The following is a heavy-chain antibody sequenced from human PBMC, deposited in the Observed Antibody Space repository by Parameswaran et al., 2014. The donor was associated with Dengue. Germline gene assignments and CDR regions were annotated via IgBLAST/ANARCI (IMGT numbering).Heavy chain of an antibody. CDR3: SRGDTTFASAWYIAY. J-gene: IGHJ4*02. D-gene: IGHD1-14*01. Sequence: WVRQAPGQGLEWMGGIIPMLGTPVYAQKFQGRVTITADESTRTAYLEVTSLISEDTAVYYCSRGDTTFASAWYIAYWGQGTLVTVSS. V-gene: IGHV1-69*01. CDR2: IIPMLGTP.